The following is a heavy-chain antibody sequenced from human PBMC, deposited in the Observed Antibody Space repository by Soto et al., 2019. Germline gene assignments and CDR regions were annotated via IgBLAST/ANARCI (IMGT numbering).Heavy chain of an antibody. Sequence: ASVKVSCKASGYTFTGYYMHWVRQAPGQGLEWMGWINPNSGGTNYAQKFQGWVTMTRDTSISTAYMELSRLRSDDTAVYYCARPWYYDSRGYSGGSGFDHWGQGTLVTVSS. CDR1: GYTFTGYY. V-gene: IGHV1-2*04. J-gene: IGHJ4*02. CDR2: INPNSGGT. CDR3: ARPWYYDSRGYSGGSGFDH. D-gene: IGHD3-22*01.